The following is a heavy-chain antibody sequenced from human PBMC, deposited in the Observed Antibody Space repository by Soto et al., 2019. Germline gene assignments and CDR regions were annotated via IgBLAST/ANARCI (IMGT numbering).Heavy chain of an antibody. CDR1: GFTFSSYA. Sequence: PGGSLRLSCAASGFTFSSYAMSWVRQAPGKGLEWVSAISGSGGSTYYADSVKGRFTISRDNSKNTLYLQMNSLRAEDTAVYYCARDGRSNGYCSSTSCHTTAPYFDPWGQGTLVTVSS. J-gene: IGHJ5*02. CDR3: ARDGRSNGYCSSTSCHTTAPYFDP. D-gene: IGHD2-2*02. V-gene: IGHV3-23*01. CDR2: ISGSGGST.